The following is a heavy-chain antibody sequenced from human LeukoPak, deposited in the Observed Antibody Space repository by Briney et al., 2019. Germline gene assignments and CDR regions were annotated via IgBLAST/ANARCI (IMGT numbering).Heavy chain of an antibody. CDR3: ATGYCSSTSCFYAFDI. D-gene: IGHD2-2*01. Sequence: PSETLSLTCTASGGSISSSSYYWGWIRQPPGKGLEWIGYIYHSGSTNYNPSLKSRVTMSVDTSKNQFSLKLSSVTAADTAVYYCATGYCSSTSCFYAFDIWGQGTMVTVSS. J-gene: IGHJ3*02. CDR2: IYHSGST. CDR1: GGSISSSSYY. V-gene: IGHV4-61*05.